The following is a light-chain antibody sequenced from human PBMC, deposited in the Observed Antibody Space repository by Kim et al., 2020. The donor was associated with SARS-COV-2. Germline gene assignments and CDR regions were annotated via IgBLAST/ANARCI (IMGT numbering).Light chain of an antibody. Sequence: EIVLTQSPGTLSLSPGERATLSCRASQSVSSSYLAWYQQKPGQAPRLLIYGASSRATGIPDRFSGSGSGTDFTLTISRLEPEDFAVYYCQQYDSSPSTFGQGTQLDIK. J-gene: IGKJ1*01. CDR3: QQYDSSPST. CDR2: GAS. CDR1: QSVSSSY. V-gene: IGKV3-20*01.